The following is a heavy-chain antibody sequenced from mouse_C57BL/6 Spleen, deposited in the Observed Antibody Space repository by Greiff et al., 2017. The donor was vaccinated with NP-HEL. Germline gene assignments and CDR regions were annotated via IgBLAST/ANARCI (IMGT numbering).Heavy chain of an antibody. V-gene: IGHV1-69*01. CDR2: IDPSDSYT. Sequence: VQLQQPGAELVMPGASVKLSCKASGYTFTSYWMHWVKQRPGQGLEWIGEIDPSDSYTNYNQKFKGKSTLTVDKSSSTAYMQLSSLTSEDSAVYYCARKDYGSPAMDYWGQGTSVTVSS. J-gene: IGHJ4*01. CDR3: ARKDYGSPAMDY. CDR1: GYTFTSYW. D-gene: IGHD1-1*01.